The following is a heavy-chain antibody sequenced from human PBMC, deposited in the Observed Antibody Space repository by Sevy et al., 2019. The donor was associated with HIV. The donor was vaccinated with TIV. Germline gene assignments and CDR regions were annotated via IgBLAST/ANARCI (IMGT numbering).Heavy chain of an antibody. D-gene: IGHD3-22*01. CDR3: ARSTDYYDNSGYDS. CDR1: GFTFSYYT. V-gene: IGHV3-21*03. Sequence: GGSLRLSCAASGFTFSYYTMNWVRQAPGKGLEWVSSISSGSSYIFYADSMKGRFTVSRDNAKNSLFLQMNGLRDEDTALYYCARSTDYYDNSGYDSWGRGTLVTVSS. CDR2: ISSGSSYI. J-gene: IGHJ4*02.